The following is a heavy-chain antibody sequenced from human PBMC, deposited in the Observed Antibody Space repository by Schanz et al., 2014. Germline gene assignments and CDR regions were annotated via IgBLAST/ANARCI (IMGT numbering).Heavy chain of an antibody. CDR3: AKGRFGELSAFDI. CDR1: GFTFSSYS. Sequence: DVHLLESGGGLVQPGGSLRLSCAASGFTFSSYSMNWVRQAPGKGLEWVSAISGSGGSTYYADSVKGRFTISRDNSKNTLYLQMNSLRAEDTAVYYCAKGRFGELSAFDIWGQGTMVTVSS. D-gene: IGHD3-10*01. CDR2: ISGSGGST. V-gene: IGHV3-23*01. J-gene: IGHJ3*02.